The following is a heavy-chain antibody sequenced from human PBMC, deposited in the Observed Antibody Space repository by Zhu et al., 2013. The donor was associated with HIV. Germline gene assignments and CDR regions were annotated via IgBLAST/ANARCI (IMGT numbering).Heavy chain of an antibody. CDR3: ARGKHPDRYCSGGSCYFDWFDP. J-gene: IGHJ5*02. V-gene: IGHV1-2*02. CDR1: GYTFTGYY. CDR2: INPNSGGT. D-gene: IGHD2-15*01. Sequence: QVQLVQSGAEVKKPGASVKVSCKASGYTFTGYYMHWVRQAPGQGLEWMGWINPNSGGTNYAQKFQGRVTMTRDTSISTAYMELSRLRSDDTAVYYCARGKHPDRYCSGGSCYFDWFDPWGQGTLVTVSS.